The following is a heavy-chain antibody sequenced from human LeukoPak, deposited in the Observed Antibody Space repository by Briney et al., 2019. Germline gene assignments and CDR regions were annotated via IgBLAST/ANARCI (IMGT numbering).Heavy chain of an antibody. CDR3: ARDPSNTSGYNAWFDY. CDR1: AYTFTRYG. Sequence: ASVKVSCKASAYTFTRYGISWVRQAPGQGLEWMGWISGYNGNTHYAQKYQGRLTMTTDTSTSTAYMELRSLRSDDTAVYYCARDPSNTSGYNAWFDYWGQGTLVTVSS. V-gene: IGHV1-18*01. CDR2: ISGYNGNT. J-gene: IGHJ4*02. D-gene: IGHD3-22*01.